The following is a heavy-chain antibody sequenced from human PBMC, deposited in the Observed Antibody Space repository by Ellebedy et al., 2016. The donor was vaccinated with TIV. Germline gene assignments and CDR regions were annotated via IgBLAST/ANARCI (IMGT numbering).Heavy chain of an antibody. CDR3: ASIPPAGLVSLDS. J-gene: IGHJ4*02. CDR2: IKPNGGGT. Sequence: ASVKVSCKPSGYTFPGIYLHWVRQAPGQGLEWMGWIKPNGGGTKYAQKFQGRVSMTSDTSISTVYMELSGLLSDDTALYYCASIPPAGLVSLDSWGQGTLVIVSS. CDR1: GYTFPGIY. D-gene: IGHD3-16*01. V-gene: IGHV1-2*02.